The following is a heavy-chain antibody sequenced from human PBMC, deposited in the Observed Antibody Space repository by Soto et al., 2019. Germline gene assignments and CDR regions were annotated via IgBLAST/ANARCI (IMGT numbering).Heavy chain of an antibody. V-gene: IGHV3-23*01. CDR1: GFTFSSYA. D-gene: IGHD3-3*01. Sequence: GGSLRLSCAASGFTFSSYAMSWVRQAPGKGLEWVSAISGSGGSTYYADSVKGRFTISRDNSKNTLYLQMNSLRAEDTAVYYCAKVRWGGIFGAVHLRGYFVYWGQGTLVTVPQ. J-gene: IGHJ4*02. CDR2: ISGSGGST. CDR3: AKVRWGGIFGAVHLRGYFVY.